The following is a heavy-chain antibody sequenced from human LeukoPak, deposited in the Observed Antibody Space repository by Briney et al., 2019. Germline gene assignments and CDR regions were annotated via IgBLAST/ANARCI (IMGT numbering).Heavy chain of an antibody. D-gene: IGHD6-13*01. Sequence: PGGSLRLSCAASGFTFSSYSMNWVRQAPGKGLEWVSSISSSSSYISYADSVKGRFTISRDNAKNSLYLEMNSLRAEDTAVYYCARDVKLAAAGMFKHYYYGMDVWGQGTTVTVSS. CDR3: ARDVKLAAAGMFKHYYYGMDV. CDR1: GFTFSSYS. CDR2: ISSSSSYI. V-gene: IGHV3-21*01. J-gene: IGHJ6*02.